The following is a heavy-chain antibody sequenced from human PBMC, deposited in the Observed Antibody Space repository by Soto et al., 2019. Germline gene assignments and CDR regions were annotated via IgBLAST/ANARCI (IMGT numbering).Heavy chain of an antibody. Sequence: GGSLRLSCAASGFTFSSYGMHWVRQAPGKGLEWVAVISYDGSNKYYADSVKGRFTISRDNSKNTLYLQMNSLRAEDTAVYYCAKDQAQWRTYYYGMDVWGQGTTVTVSS. J-gene: IGHJ6*02. D-gene: IGHD6-19*01. CDR1: GFTFSSYG. CDR3: AKDQAQWRTYYYGMDV. V-gene: IGHV3-30*18. CDR2: ISYDGSNK.